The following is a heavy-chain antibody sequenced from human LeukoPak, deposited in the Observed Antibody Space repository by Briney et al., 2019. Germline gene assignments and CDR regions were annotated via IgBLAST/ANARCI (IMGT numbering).Heavy chain of an antibody. V-gene: IGHV3-23*01. Sequence: GGSLRLSCAASGFTFSTYAMTWVRQAPGKGLEWVSAISGSGGTYYADSVKGRFTISRDNAKNSLYLQMNSLRVEDTAVYYCGRDYGDPWGQGTLVTVSS. CDR1: GFTFSTYA. CDR3: GRDYGDP. J-gene: IGHJ5*01. D-gene: IGHD4-17*01. CDR2: ISGSGGT.